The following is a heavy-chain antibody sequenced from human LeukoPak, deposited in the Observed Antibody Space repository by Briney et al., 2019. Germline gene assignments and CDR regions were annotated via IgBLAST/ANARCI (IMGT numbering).Heavy chain of an antibody. CDR1: GGSISSSSYY. D-gene: IGHD2-2*02. V-gene: IGHV4-39*07. CDR2: IYYSGST. Sequence: SETLSLTCTVSGGSISSSSYYWGWIRQPPGKGLECIGSIYYSGSTNYNPSLKSRVTISVDTSKNQFSLKLSSVTAADTAVYYCARVRCSSTSCYTGAFDYWGQGTLVTVSS. J-gene: IGHJ4*02. CDR3: ARVRCSSTSCYTGAFDY.